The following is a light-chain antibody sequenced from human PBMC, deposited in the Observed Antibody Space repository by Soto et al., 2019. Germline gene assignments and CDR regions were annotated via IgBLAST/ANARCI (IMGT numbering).Light chain of an antibody. CDR1: QDISNY. Sequence: DIQMTQSPSSLSASVGDRVTITCQASQDISNYLNWYQQKPGKAPKLLIYDASNLETGVPSRFSGSGYGTDFTFTISSLQPEDIATYYCQQYDNVPALTFGGGTKVEIK. V-gene: IGKV1-33*01. CDR2: DAS. J-gene: IGKJ4*01. CDR3: QQYDNVPALT.